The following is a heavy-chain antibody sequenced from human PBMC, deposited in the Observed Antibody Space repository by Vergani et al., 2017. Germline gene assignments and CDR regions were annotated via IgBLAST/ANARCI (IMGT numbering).Heavy chain of an antibody. CDR3: SRAVIAVAAPAAFDI. D-gene: IGHD6-19*01. J-gene: IGHJ3*02. V-gene: IGHV1-18*01. CDR1: GYTFTSYG. Sequence: QVQLVQSGAEVKKPGASVKVSCKASGYTFTSYGISWVRQAPGQGLEWMGWISAYNGNTNYAQKLQGRVTMTTDTSTSTAYMELRSLISDYTAVYYCSRAVIAVAAPAAFDIWGQGTMVTVSS. CDR2: ISAYNGNT.